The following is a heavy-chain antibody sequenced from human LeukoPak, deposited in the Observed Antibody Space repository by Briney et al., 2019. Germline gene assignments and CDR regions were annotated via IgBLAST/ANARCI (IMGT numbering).Heavy chain of an antibody. CDR3: AGMVETGAFDI. V-gene: IGHV4-39*07. J-gene: IGHJ3*02. CDR1: GGSISSSGFY. CDR2: IYFSGTT. D-gene: IGHD2-21*02. Sequence: PSETLSLTCTVSGGSISSSGFYWGWIRQSQERGREWIGSIYFSGTTYYNPSLKSRVTISIDTSKNQISLKLSSVTAADTAVYYCAGMVETGAFDIWGQGTMVTVSS.